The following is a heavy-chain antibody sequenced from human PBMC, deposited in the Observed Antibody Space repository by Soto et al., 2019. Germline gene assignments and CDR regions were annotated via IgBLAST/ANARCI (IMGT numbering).Heavy chain of an antibody. D-gene: IGHD3-16*01. CDR2: SRNKANSYNT. J-gene: IGHJ5*01. V-gene: IGHV3-72*01. Sequence: EVQLVESGGGLVQPGGSLRLSCAASGFTFSDYYMDWVRQVPGKGLEWVGRSRNKANSYNTEYAASVKVRFTISRDGSKDSMYLQMKSLKSDATAGYYCARDTGGRYDSWGQGALVTVSS. CDR3: ARDTGGRYDS. CDR1: GFTFSDYY.